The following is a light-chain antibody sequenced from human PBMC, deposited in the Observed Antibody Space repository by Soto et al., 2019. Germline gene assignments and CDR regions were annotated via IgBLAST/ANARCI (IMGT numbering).Light chain of an antibody. CDR1: QSVSSN. Sequence: EIVMTQSPATLSVSPGERATLSCRASQSVSSNLAWYQQKPDQAPRLLIYGASTRDTGIPARFSGSGSGTEFTLTISSPQSEDFAVYYCQQYNNWPPSITFGQGKRREIK. CDR3: QQYNNWPPSIT. CDR2: GAS. J-gene: IGKJ5*01. V-gene: IGKV3-15*01.